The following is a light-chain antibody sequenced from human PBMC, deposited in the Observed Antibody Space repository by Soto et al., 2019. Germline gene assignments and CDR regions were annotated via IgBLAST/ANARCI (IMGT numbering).Light chain of an antibody. CDR3: ATWDDSLSGVV. CDR1: SSNIGVNY. CDR2: TNN. V-gene: IGLV1-47*01. Sequence: QSVLTQPPSASGTPGQRVTISCSGSSSNIGVNYVYWYQQLPGTAPKLLIYTNNERPSGVPDRVSGSKSGTSASLAISGLRSEDEADYHCATWDDSLSGVVFGRGTKLTVL. J-gene: IGLJ2*01.